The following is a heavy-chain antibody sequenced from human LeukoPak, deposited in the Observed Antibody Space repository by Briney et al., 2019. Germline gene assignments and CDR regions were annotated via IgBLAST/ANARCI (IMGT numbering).Heavy chain of an antibody. J-gene: IGHJ6*02. CDR1: GFTFVSYA. V-gene: IGHV3-30-3*01. D-gene: IGHD3-3*01. CDR3: ARDTGTYYDFWSGYLSYGMDV. Sequence: GGSLRLSCAASGFTFVSYAMHWVRQAPGKGLEWVALKSCDGSNKYSADSVKGRFTISRDNSKNALYLQMNSLRADDTAVYYCARDTGTYYDFWSGYLSYGMDVWGQGTTVTVSS. CDR2: KSCDGSNK.